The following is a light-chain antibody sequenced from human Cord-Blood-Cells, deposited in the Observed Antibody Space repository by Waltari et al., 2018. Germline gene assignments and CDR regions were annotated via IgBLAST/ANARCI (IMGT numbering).Light chain of an antibody. Sequence: IVLTQSPATLSLSPGERVTLPCRASQSVLSYLAWYQQKPGQAPRLLIYDASNRATGIPARFSGSGSGTDFTLTISSLEPEDFAVYYCQQRSNWPPLTFGGGTKVEIK. J-gene: IGKJ4*01. CDR3: QQRSNWPPLT. V-gene: IGKV3-11*01. CDR2: DAS. CDR1: QSVLSY.